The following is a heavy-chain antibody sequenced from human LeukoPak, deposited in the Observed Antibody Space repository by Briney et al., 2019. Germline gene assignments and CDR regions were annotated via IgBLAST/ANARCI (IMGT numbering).Heavy chain of an antibody. Sequence: GGSLRLSCAASGVTFSTYAMSWVRQAPGKGLEWVSGISGSGLSKDYADSVRSRFSISRDNSKNTLYLQMNSLRAEDTAIYYCAKVGLTSNGAFDIWGQGTMVTVSS. J-gene: IGHJ3*02. V-gene: IGHV3-23*01. D-gene: IGHD3-9*01. CDR2: ISGSGLSK. CDR3: AKVGLTSNGAFDI. CDR1: GVTFSTYA.